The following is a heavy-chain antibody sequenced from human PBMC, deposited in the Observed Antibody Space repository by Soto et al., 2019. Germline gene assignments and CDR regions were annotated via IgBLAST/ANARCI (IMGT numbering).Heavy chain of an antibody. V-gene: IGHV1-8*01. CDR1: GYTFISLD. CDR2: MNPNSGST. J-gene: IGHJ4*02. Sequence: QVQLVQSGAEVKKPGASVKVSCKASGYTFISLDINWVRQATGQGLEWMGWMNPNSGSTGSAQKFQGRVAMTRDTSINTAYMELSSLRSDDTAVYYCARGRGYSDGIDYWGQGTLVTVSS. CDR3: ARGRGYSDGIDY. D-gene: IGHD2-15*01.